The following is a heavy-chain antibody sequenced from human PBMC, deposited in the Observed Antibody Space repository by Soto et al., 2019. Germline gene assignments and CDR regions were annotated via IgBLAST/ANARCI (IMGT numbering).Heavy chain of an antibody. CDR2: IIPIFGTA. CDR3: AREVQSITMVRANGMDV. Sequence: VNVSCRSSGRTFSSYDISWERQAHGQGLEWMGGIIPIFGTAIYAQKFQGRVTITADESTSTAYMELSSLRSEDTAVYYCAREVQSITMVRANGMDVWGQGTAVTVSS. CDR1: GRTFSSYD. J-gene: IGHJ6*02. D-gene: IGHD3-10*01. V-gene: IGHV1-69*01.